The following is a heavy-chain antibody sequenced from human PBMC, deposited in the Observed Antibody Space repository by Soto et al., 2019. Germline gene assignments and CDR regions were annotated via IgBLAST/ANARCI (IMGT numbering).Heavy chain of an antibody. D-gene: IGHD6-19*01. CDR2: VSHDGRNT. Sequence: PGGSLRLSCGATGFTFSDYAMHWVRQAPGKGLEWVAVVSHDGRNTHYADSVKGRFTISRDSSKNTVSLEMTSLRAEDTAVYYCAKGGRQWLVTSDFNYWGQGALVTVS. CDR3: AKGGRQWLVTSDFNY. V-gene: IGHV3-30*18. CDR1: GFTFSDYA. J-gene: IGHJ4*02.